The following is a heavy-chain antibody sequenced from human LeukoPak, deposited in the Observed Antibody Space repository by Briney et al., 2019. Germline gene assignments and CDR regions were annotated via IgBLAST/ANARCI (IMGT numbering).Heavy chain of an antibody. J-gene: IGHJ4*02. D-gene: IGHD4-17*01. CDR1: GFTFSSYG. V-gene: IGHV3-33*05. Sequence: AGGSLRLSCAASGFTFSSYGMHWVRQAPGKGLEWVAVISYDGSNKYYADSVKGRFTISRDNSKNTLYLQMNSLRAEDTAVYYCAKDPSTVTTIPYYFDYWGQGTLVTVSS. CDR3: AKDPSTVTTIPYYFDY. CDR2: ISYDGSNK.